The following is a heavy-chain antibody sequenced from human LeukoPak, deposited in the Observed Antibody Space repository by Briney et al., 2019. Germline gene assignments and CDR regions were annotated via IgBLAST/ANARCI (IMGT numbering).Heavy chain of an antibody. CDR1: GYTFTNYW. Sequence: GESLKISCKGSGYTFTNYWIGWVRQMPGKGLEWMGIIYPDDSDTRYSPSFQGQVTISADKSISTAYLQWSSLKASDTAMYYCARRTYGDYEGSDYWGQGTLVTVSS. D-gene: IGHD4-17*01. J-gene: IGHJ4*02. CDR2: IYPDDSDT. V-gene: IGHV5-51*01. CDR3: ARRTYGDYEGSDY.